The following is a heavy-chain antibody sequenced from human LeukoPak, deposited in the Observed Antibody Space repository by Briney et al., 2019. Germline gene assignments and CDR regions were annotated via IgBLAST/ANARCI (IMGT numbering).Heavy chain of an antibody. Sequence: SETLSLTCTVSGGSISGYYWSWIRQPPGKGLEWIAYIYYNGISNYNPSLKSRVIISVDSSKNQFSLKLSSVTAADTAVYYCARYRLRQGYFNLWGPGTLVTVSS. CDR1: GGSISGYY. D-gene: IGHD3-16*02. J-gene: IGHJ2*01. CDR3: ARYRLRQGYFNL. CDR2: IYYNGIS. V-gene: IGHV4-59*12.